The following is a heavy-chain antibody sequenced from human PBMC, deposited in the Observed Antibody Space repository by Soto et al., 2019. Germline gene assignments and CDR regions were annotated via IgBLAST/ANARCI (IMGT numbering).Heavy chain of an antibody. CDR3: SVGEDDDHRNPRDDAVDI. D-gene: IGHD3-3*01. J-gene: IGHJ3*02. CDR2: IIPILDET. V-gene: IGHV1-69*02. CDR1: GGSFRSHA. Sequence: QIQLVQSGAEVKKPGSSVRVSCKASGGSFRSHAVTWVRQAPGQGLEWMGRIIPILDETKFAQKFQDRVTMTADKSTSTVYMDLSSLTSEDTAMYFCSVGEDDDHRNPRDDAVDIWGQGTRSPSPQ.